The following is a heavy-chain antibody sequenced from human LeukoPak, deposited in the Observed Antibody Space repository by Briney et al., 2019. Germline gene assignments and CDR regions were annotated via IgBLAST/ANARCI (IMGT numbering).Heavy chain of an antibody. CDR2: IYYSGST. D-gene: IGHD2-15*01. CDR3: ARVPRTRSFDY. J-gene: IGHJ4*02. V-gene: IGHV4-39*07. Sequence: SETLSLTCTVSGGSISSSSYYWGWIRQPPGKGLEWIGSIYYSGSTYYNPSLKSRVTISVDTSKNQFSLKLSSVTAADTAVYYCARVPRTRSFDYWGQGTLVTVSS. CDR1: GGSISSSSYY.